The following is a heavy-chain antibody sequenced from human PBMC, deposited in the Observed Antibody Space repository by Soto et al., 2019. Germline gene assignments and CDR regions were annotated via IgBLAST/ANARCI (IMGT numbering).Heavy chain of an antibody. CDR3: AKGSAISGWLAHDY. V-gene: IGHV3-23*01. CDR1: GFPFSSYS. CDR2: IGGRGDSI. Sequence: EVQLLESGGGLVQPGGSLRLSCAASGFPFSSYSMSWVRQAPGKGLEWVSDIGGRGDSIHYADSVKGRLTISRDNSRNPLYVQMDSLRVDDTAVYYCAKGSAISGWLAHDYWGQGTLVIVS. D-gene: IGHD3-10*01. J-gene: IGHJ4*02.